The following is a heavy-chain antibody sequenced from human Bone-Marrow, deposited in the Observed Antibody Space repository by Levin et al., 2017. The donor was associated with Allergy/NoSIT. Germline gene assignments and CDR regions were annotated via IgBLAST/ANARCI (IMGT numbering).Heavy chain of an antibody. J-gene: IGHJ4*02. CDR3: ARERGAPGTAMVANYFDY. Sequence: SQTLSLTCTVSGGSISSGGYYWSWIRQHPGKGLEWIGYIYYSGSTYYNPSLKSRVTISVDTSTNQFSLKLSSVTAADTAVYYCARERGAPGTAMVANYFDYWGQGTLVTVSS. CDR1: GGSISSGGYY. V-gene: IGHV4-31*03. D-gene: IGHD5-18*01. CDR2: IYYSGST.